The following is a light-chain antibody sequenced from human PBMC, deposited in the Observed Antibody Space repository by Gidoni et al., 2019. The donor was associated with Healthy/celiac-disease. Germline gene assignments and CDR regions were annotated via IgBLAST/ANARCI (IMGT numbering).Light chain of an antibody. CDR3: QQYYSTPLT. Sequence: DIVMTQSPDSLAVSLAERATINCKSSQSVLYSSNNKNYLAGYQQKPGQPPKLLIYWASTRESGVPDRFSGSGPGTDFTLTISSLQAEDVAVYYCQQYYSTPLTFGGGTKVEIK. CDR1: QSVLYSSNNKNY. CDR2: WAS. J-gene: IGKJ4*01. V-gene: IGKV4-1*01.